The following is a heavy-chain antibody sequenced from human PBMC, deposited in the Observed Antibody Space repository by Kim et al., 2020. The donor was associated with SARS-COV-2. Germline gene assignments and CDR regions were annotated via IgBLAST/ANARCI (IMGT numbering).Heavy chain of an antibody. Sequence: KKHDAAAVKGRFNISRDNAKYTLYLQMNSLRVEDTALYYCARDSVDSGSYLDYWGQGTPVTVSS. CDR3: ARDSVDSGSYLDY. V-gene: IGHV3-30*01. J-gene: IGHJ4*02. D-gene: IGHD3-10*01. CDR2: KK.